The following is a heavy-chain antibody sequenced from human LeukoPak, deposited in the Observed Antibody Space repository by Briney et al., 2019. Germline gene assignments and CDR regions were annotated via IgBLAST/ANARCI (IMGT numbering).Heavy chain of an antibody. CDR1: GGSISSGGYY. D-gene: IGHD3-9*01. V-gene: IGHV4-39*07. Sequence: SETLSLTCTVSGGSISSGGYYWSWIRQPPGKGLEWIGEINHSGSTNYNPSLKSRVTISVDTSKNQFSLRPSSVTAADTAVYYCAREDYDILTGYSEDPWGQGTLVTVSS. CDR3: AREDYDILTGYSEDP. CDR2: INHSGST. J-gene: IGHJ5*02.